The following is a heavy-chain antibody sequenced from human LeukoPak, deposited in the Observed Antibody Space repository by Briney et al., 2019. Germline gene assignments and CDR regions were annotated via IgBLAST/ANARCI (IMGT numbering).Heavy chain of an antibody. V-gene: IGHV4-31*03. J-gene: IGHJ4*02. D-gene: IGHD1-26*01. CDR3: ARGRYPRGGSYYFDY. CDR1: GGSISSGGYY. Sequence: SQTLSLTCTVSGGSISSGGYYWSWIRQHPGKGLEWIGYIYYSGSTYYNPSLKSRVTISVDTSKNQFSLKLSSVTAADTAVYYCARGRYPRGGSYYFDYWGQGTLVTVSS. CDR2: IYYSGST.